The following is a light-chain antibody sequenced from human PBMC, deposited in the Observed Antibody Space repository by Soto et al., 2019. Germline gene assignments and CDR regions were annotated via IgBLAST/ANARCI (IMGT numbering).Light chain of an antibody. CDR3: QQYRSSLLVA. Sequence: ESVLTQSPGTLSLSPGERATLSCRASQSVSSSYLAWYQQKPGQAPRLLIYGASSRATGIPDRFSGSGSGTDFTLTISRLEPEDFAVYYCQQYRSSLLVAFGQGTKVEIK. CDR1: QSVSSSY. J-gene: IGKJ1*01. V-gene: IGKV3-20*01. CDR2: GAS.